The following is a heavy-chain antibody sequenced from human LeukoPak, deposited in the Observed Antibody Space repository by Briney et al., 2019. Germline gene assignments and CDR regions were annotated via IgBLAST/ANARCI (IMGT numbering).Heavy chain of an antibody. V-gene: IGHV3-64*01. CDR2: ISSNGGST. Sequence: GGTLSLSCAASGFTFSSYAMHWARQAPGKRHEYVSAISSNGGSTYYANSINGIFTISRDNSKNMLYLQVGSLRAEDMAVYYCARDRDGDSRHHAFDIWGQGTMVTVSS. J-gene: IGHJ3*02. CDR3: ARDRDGDSRHHAFDI. D-gene: IGHD5-24*01. CDR1: GFTFSSYA.